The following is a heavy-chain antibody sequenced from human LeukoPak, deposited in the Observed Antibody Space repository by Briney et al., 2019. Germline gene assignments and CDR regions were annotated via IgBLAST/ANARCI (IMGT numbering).Heavy chain of an antibody. CDR2: ISNSGTT. V-gene: IGHV4-31*11. J-gene: IGHJ3*02. D-gene: IGHD2-21*02. Sequence: PSQTLSLTCAVSGDSVGSGGYRWTWIRQHPGKGLEWIGYISNSGTTSYNPSLKSRVSISVDTSNNQFSLRLSSVTAADTAVYYCARDVVVTSSPDAFDIWGQGTMVTVSS. CDR1: GDSVGSGGYR. CDR3: ARDVVVTSSPDAFDI.